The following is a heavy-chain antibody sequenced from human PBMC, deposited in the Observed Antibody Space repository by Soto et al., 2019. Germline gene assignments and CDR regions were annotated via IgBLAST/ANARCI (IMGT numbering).Heavy chain of an antibody. D-gene: IGHD3-22*01. Sequence: GGSLRLSCAASGFTFSSYGMHWVRQAPGKGLEWVAVISYDGSNKYYADSVKGRFTISRDNSKITLYLQMNSLRAEDTAVYYCAKGAVYYDSSGYYYYGMDVWGQGTTVTVSS. CDR1: GFTFSSYG. CDR3: AKGAVYYDSSGYYYYGMDV. V-gene: IGHV3-30*18. J-gene: IGHJ6*02. CDR2: ISYDGSNK.